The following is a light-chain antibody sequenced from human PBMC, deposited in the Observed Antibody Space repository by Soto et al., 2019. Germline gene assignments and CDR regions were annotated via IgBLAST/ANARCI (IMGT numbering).Light chain of an antibody. CDR3: NSYTSKSTGV. Sequence: QSALTQPASVSGSPGQSITISCTGTSSDVGGYNYVSWYQPHPGKAPKLIIYEVSNRPSGVSNRFSGSKSGNTASLTISGLQAEDEADYYCNSYTSKSTGVFGTGTKLPVL. V-gene: IGLV2-14*01. CDR2: EVS. J-gene: IGLJ1*01. CDR1: SSDVGGYNY.